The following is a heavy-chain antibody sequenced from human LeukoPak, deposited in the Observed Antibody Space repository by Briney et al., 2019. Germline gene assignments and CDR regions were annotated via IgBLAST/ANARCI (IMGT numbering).Heavy chain of an antibody. J-gene: IGHJ4*02. CDR3: AKDILAAGLFFDY. Sequence: GGSLRLSCAASGFTVSNNYMSWVRQAPGKGLEWVSYIDMSGTTIYYADSVKGRFTISRDNAKNSLFLQMNSLRAEDTAVYYCAKDILAAGLFFDYWGQGVLVTVSS. CDR2: IDMSGTTI. V-gene: IGHV3-11*01. CDR1: GFTVSNNY. D-gene: IGHD6-13*01.